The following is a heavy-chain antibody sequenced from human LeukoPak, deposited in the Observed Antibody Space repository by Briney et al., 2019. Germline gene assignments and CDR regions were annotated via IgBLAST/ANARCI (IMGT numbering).Heavy chain of an antibody. D-gene: IGHD6-19*01. V-gene: IGHV4-61*02. CDR3: ARGYGTGIYSSGWYGGFDY. J-gene: IGHJ4*02. CDR2: VYSSGST. Sequence: SETLSLTCTVSGGSISSGSYYWSWIRQPAGKGLEWIGRVYSSGSTDYNPSLKSRLSISVDTSKIQFSLRLSSVTVADTAVYYCARGYGTGIYSSGWYGGFDYWGQGTLVTVSS. CDR1: GGSISSGSYY.